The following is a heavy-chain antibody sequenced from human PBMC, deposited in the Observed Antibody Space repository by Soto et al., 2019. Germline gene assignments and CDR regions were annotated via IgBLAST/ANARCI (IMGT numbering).Heavy chain of an antibody. D-gene: IGHD5-12*01. J-gene: IGHJ4*02. V-gene: IGHV3-48*03. CDR1: GFTFSSYE. CDR2: ISSSGSTI. Sequence: EVQLVESGGGLVQPGGSLRLSCAASGFTFSSYEMNWVRQAPGKGLEWVSYISSSGSTIYYADSVKGRFTISRDNAKNSLYLQMNSRRAEDTAVYYCARVMEMATISFDYWGQGTLVTVSS. CDR3: ARVMEMATISFDY.